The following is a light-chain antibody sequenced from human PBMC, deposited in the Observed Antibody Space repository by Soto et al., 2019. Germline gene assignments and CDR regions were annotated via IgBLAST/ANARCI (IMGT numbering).Light chain of an antibody. Sequence: QSVLTQPRSVSGSRGQSVTMSCTGTSSDVGGYNYVSWYQQHSGKAPKLMIYDVSKRPSGVPDRFSGSKSGNTASLTISGLQAEDEADYYCCSYAGSYKVFGTGTKLTVL. J-gene: IGLJ1*01. CDR1: SSDVGGYNY. CDR2: DVS. CDR3: CSYAGSYKV. V-gene: IGLV2-11*01.